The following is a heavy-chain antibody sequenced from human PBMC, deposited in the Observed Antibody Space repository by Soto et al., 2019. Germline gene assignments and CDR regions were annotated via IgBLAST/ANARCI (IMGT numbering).Heavy chain of an antibody. CDR2: ISGGGVTT. Sequence: GGSLRLSCATSGFTFSSYAMSWVRQAPGKGLEWVSSISGGGVTTSYADSVKGRVTISRDNAKNTLYLQINSLRDDDTDVYYCAKKKGCGWTKNWFDPWGQGTLVP. V-gene: IGHV3-23*01. CDR1: GFTFSSYA. D-gene: IGHD6-19*01. J-gene: IGHJ5*02. CDR3: AKKKGCGWTKNWFDP.